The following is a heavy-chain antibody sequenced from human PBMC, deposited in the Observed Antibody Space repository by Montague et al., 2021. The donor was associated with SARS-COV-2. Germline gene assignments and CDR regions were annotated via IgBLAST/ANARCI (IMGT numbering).Heavy chain of an antibody. Sequence: SETLSLTCEVSGASISSNNWWIGVRQSPGKGLEWIGETYHSGSTNYNPSLRGRVTISVDKSKNQFSLKVNSVSAADTAVYYCARLGVVPSPRTFDPWGQGTLVTVSS. CDR2: TYHSGST. J-gene: IGHJ5*02. D-gene: IGHD3-10*01. V-gene: IGHV4-4*02. CDR1: GASISSNNW. CDR3: ARLGVVPSPRTFDP.